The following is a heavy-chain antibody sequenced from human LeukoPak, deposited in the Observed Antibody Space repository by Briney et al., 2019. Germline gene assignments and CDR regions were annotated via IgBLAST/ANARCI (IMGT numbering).Heavy chain of an antibody. CDR1: GFTFSSYG. V-gene: IGHV3-30*03. CDR2: ISYDGSNK. J-gene: IGHJ4*02. CDR3: ARDKALNS. Sequence: GGSLRLSCAASGFTFSSYGLHWVRQAPGKGLEWVAVISYDGSNKYYVDSVKGRFTISRDNAKNSLYLQMNSLRAEDTAVYFCARDKALNSWGQGTLVTVSS.